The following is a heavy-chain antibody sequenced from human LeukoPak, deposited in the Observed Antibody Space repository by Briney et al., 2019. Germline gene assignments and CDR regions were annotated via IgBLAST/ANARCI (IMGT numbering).Heavy chain of an antibody. D-gene: IGHD3-3*01. CDR3: ARGVLLEWLLFDY. J-gene: IGHJ4*02. Sequence: SVKVSCKASGGTFSSYAISWVRQAPGQGLEWMGGIIPIFGTANYAQKFQGRVTITADESTGTAYMELSSLRSEDTAVYYCARGVLLEWLLFDYWGQGTLVTVSS. V-gene: IGHV1-69*13. CDR2: IIPIFGTA. CDR1: GGTFSSYA.